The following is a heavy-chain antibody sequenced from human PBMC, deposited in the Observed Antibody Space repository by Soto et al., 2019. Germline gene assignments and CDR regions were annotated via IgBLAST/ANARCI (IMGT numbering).Heavy chain of an antibody. J-gene: IGHJ5*02. D-gene: IGHD3-22*01. CDR2: IIPIFDTA. CDR3: ARGQDYYDSSGYYYGNWFDP. Sequence: QVQLVQSGAEVKKPGSSVKVSCKASGGTFSSYAISWVRQAHGQGLEWMGGIIPIFDTANYAQKFQGRVTITADESTSTAYMELSSLRSEDTAVYYCARGQDYYDSSGYYYGNWFDPWGQGTLVTVSS. CDR1: GGTFSSYA. V-gene: IGHV1-69*01.